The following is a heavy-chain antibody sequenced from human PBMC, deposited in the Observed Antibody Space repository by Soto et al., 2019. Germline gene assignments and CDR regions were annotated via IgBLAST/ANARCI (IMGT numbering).Heavy chain of an antibody. J-gene: IGHJ6*02. CDR2: VSSSGAST. CDR1: GFTFSSYA. CDR3: AKTHSEYDSGGRPYYYFGMDV. V-gene: IGHV3-23*01. Sequence: EVLLLQSGGGLVQPGGSLRLSCAASGFTFSSYAMGWVRQAPGKGLEWVSAVSSSGASTYYADCVKGRFTISRDNSRNTLYLQMNSLRADDTAVYYCAKTHSEYDSGGRPYYYFGMDVWGQGTTVTVSS. D-gene: IGHD3-10*01.